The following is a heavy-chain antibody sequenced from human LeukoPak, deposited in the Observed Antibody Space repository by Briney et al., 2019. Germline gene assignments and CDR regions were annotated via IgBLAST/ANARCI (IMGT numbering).Heavy chain of an antibody. CDR3: ARFDAATLGWYFDY. Sequence: SQTLSLTCTVSGGSISSGGYYWSWIRQPPGTGLEWIGYIYHSGSTYYNPSLKSRVTISVDRSKNQFSLKLSSVTAADTAVYYCARFDAATLGWYFDYWGQGTLVTVSS. D-gene: IGHD1-26*01. J-gene: IGHJ4*02. CDR1: GGSISSGGYY. V-gene: IGHV4-30-2*01. CDR2: IYHSGST.